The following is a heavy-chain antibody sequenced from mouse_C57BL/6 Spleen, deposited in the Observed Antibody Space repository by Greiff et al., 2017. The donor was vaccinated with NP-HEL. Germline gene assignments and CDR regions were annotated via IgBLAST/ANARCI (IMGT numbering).Heavy chain of an antibody. J-gene: IGHJ2*01. CDR2: IHPSDSDT. CDR3: ASLDSSGFQGY. CDR1: GYTFTSYW. V-gene: IGHV1-74*01. Sequence: QVQLKQPGAELVKPGASVKVSCKASGYTFTSYWMHWVKQRPGQGLEWIGRIHPSDSDTNYNQKFKGKATLTVDKSSSTAYMQLSSLTSEDSAVYYCASLDSSGFQGYWGQGTTLTVSS. D-gene: IGHD3-2*02.